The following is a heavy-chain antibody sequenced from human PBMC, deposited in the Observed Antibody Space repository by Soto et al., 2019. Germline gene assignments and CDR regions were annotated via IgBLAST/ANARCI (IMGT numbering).Heavy chain of an antibody. CDR2: ISSSSSYI. V-gene: IGHV3-21*01. J-gene: IGHJ4*02. D-gene: IGHD1-26*01. CDR1: GFTFSSYS. CDR3: ARLQRPRSGITGDFDY. Sequence: EVQLVESGGGLVKPGGSLRLSCAASGFTFSSYSMNWVRQAPGKGLEWVSSISSSSSYIYYADSVKGRFTISRDNAKNSLYLQMNSLRAEDTAVYYCARLQRPRSGITGDFDYWGQGTLVTVSS.